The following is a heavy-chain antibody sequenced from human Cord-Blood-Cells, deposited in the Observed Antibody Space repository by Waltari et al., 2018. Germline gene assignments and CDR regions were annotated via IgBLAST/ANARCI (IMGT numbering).Heavy chain of an antibody. D-gene: IGHD3-9*01. CDR3: ARGVDILTGYNWFDP. V-gene: IGHV3-74*01. CDR2: INSDGSST. Sequence: WVGDAPGKGLVWVSRINSDGSSTSYADSVKGRFTISRDNAKNTLYLQMNSLRAEDTAVYYCARGVDILTGYNWFDPWGQGTLVTVSS. J-gene: IGHJ5*02.